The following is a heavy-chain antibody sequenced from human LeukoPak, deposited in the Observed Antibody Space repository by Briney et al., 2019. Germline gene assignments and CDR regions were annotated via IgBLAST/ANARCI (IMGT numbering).Heavy chain of an antibody. V-gene: IGHV4-61*02. CDR1: GGSISSGSYY. J-gene: IGHJ4*02. CDR3: ARPYCSSTICYDYFDY. CDR2: IYTSGST. D-gene: IGHD2-2*01. Sequence: PSETLSLTCTVSGGSISSGSYYWSWIRQPAGKGLEWIGRIYTSGSTNYNPSLKSRVTISVDTSKNQFSLKLSSVTAADTAIYYCARPYCSSTICYDYFDYWGQGTLVTVSS.